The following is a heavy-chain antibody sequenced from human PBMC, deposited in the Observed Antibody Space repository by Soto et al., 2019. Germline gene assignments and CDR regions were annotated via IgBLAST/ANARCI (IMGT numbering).Heavy chain of an antibody. CDR3: ARSLRNNWFDP. D-gene: IGHD3-3*01. CDR1: GFTFSSYG. Sequence: ESGGGVVQPGRSLRLSCAASGFTFSSYGMHWVRQAPGKGLEWVAVIWYDGSNKYYADSVKGRFTISRDNSKNTLYLQMNSLRAEDTAVYYCARSLRNNWFDPWGQGTLVTVSS. V-gene: IGHV3-33*01. J-gene: IGHJ5*02. CDR2: IWYDGSNK.